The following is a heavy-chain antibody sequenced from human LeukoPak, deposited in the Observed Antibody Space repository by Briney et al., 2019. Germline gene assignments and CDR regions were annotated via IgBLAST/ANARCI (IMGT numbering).Heavy chain of an antibody. D-gene: IGHD2-2*01. CDR1: GFTFSSYW. Sequence: GGSLRLSCAASGFTFSSYWISWVRQAPGKGLEWVANIKQDGSEKYYVDSVKGRFTISRDNAKNSLYLQMNRLRAEDTAVYYCARGLGSRKVSWGQGTLVTVSS. CDR2: IKQDGSEK. J-gene: IGHJ5*02. V-gene: IGHV3-7*01. CDR3: ARGLGSRKVS.